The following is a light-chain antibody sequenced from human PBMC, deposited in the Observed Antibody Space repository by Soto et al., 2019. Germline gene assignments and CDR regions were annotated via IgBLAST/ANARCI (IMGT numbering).Light chain of an antibody. Sequence: QSVLTQPPSVSGAPGQRVTISCTGSSSNIGAGYDVQWYQHLPGTAPKLLIYGNSQRPSGVPDRLSGSKSGTSASLAITGLQAEDEADYYCQSYDSSLSGSDVFGTGTKLTVL. J-gene: IGLJ1*01. CDR2: GNS. V-gene: IGLV1-40*01. CDR3: QSYDSSLSGSDV. CDR1: SSNIGAGYD.